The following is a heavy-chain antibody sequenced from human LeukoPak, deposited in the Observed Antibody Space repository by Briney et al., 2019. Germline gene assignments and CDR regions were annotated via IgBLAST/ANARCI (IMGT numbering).Heavy chain of an antibody. D-gene: IGHD4-17*01. CDR1: GGTFSSYA. CDR3: ARDAPDYGDYVGWFDP. V-gene: IGHV1-69*13. Sequence: GASVKVSCKASGGTFSSYAISWVRQAPGQGLEWMGGIIPIFGTANYAQKFQGRVTITADESTSTAYMELSSLRSEDTAVYYCARDAPDYGDYVGWFDPWGQGTLVTVSS. J-gene: IGHJ5*02. CDR2: IIPIFGTA.